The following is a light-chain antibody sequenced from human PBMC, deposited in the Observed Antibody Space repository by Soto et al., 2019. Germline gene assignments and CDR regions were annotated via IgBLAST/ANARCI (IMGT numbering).Light chain of an antibody. J-gene: IGLJ1*01. CDR3: CSYAGSSTFYV. CDR2: EVS. V-gene: IGLV2-23*02. Sequence: CELTQPASGSRFPGQSSRISRTRTSSDVGSYNLVSWYQQHPGKAPKLMIYEVSEWPSGVSSRFSGSKSGNTASLTISGLQPEDEADYYCCSYAGSSTFYVFGTGTKVTVL. CDR1: SSDVGSYNL.